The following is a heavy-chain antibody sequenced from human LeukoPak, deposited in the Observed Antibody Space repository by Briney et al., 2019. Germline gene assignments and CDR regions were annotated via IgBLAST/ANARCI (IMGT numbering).Heavy chain of an antibody. Sequence: GQSLKISCQGSGYSFTSYWIGWMRQMPGKGLEWMGIIYPGDSDTRYSPSFQGQVTISADKSISTAYLQWSSLKASDTAMYYCARRASYPFDYWGQGTLVTVSS. CDR1: GYSFTSYW. D-gene: IGHD1-26*01. J-gene: IGHJ4*02. CDR2: IYPGDSDT. CDR3: ARRASYPFDY. V-gene: IGHV5-51*01.